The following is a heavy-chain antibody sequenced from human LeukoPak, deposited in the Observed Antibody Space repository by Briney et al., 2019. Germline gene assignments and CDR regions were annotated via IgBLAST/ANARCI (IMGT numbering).Heavy chain of an antibody. D-gene: IGHD5-12*01. CDR2: IYYSGGT. CDR1: GGSISSGGFY. CDR3: ARDRVVATIPDAFDI. V-gene: IGHV4-31*03. Sequence: SEALSLTCTVSGGSISSGGFYWNWIRQQPGKGLEWIGHIYYSGGTYYNPSLKSRVSISVDASKTQLSLKLSSVTAADTAVYYCARDRVVATIPDAFDIWGQGTMVTVSS. J-gene: IGHJ3*02.